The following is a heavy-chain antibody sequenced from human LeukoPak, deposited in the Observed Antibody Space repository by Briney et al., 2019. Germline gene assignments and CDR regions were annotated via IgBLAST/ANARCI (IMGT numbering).Heavy chain of an antibody. CDR2: INHSGST. V-gene: IGHV4-34*01. Sequence: SETLSLSCAVYGGSLSGYYRSWVRQPPGKGLEWIGEINHSGSTNYNPSLKSRVTISVDTSMNQFSLKLSSVTAADTAVYYCPGVRGGPSDYWGQGTLVTVSS. J-gene: IGHJ4*02. CDR3: PGVRGGPSDY. D-gene: IGHD3-10*01. CDR1: GGSLSGYY.